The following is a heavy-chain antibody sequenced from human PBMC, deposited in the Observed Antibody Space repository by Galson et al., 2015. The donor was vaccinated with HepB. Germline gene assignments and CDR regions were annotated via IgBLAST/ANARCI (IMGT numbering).Heavy chain of an antibody. CDR1: GFTFSSYW. J-gene: IGHJ3*02. V-gene: IGHV3-7*03. CDR3: ARGDYGETSDAFDI. D-gene: IGHD4-17*01. Sequence: SLRLSCAASGFTFSSYWMSWVRQAPGKGLEWVANIKQDGSEKYYVDSVKGRFTISRDNAKNSLYLQMNSLRAEDTAVYYCARGDYGETSDAFDIWGQGTMVTVSS. CDR2: IKQDGSEK.